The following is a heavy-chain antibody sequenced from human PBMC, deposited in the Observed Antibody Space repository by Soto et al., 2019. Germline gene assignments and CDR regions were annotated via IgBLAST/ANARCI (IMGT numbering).Heavy chain of an antibody. D-gene: IGHD3-22*01. J-gene: IGHJ5*02. CDR3: ARDSSGYSNWFDP. Sequence: ASVKVSCKASGGTFSSYAIIWVRQAPGQGLEWMGGIIPIFGTANYAQKFQGRVTITADESTSTAYMELSSLRSEDTAVYYCARDSSGYSNWFDPWGQGTLVTVSS. CDR1: GGTFSSYA. V-gene: IGHV1-69*13. CDR2: IIPIFGTA.